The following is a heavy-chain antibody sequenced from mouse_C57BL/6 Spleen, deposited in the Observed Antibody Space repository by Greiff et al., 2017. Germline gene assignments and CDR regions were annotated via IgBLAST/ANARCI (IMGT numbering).Heavy chain of an antibody. D-gene: IGHD2-3*01. V-gene: IGHV8-8*01. J-gene: IGHJ3*01. CDR1: GFSLSTFGMG. CDR2: IWWDDAK. Sequence: QVTLKVSGPGILQPSQTLSLTCSFSGFSLSTFGMGVGWIRQPSGKGLEWLAHIWWDDAKYYNPALKSRLTISKDTSKNQVFLKIANVDTSDTATYYCARISASYDGYPSWFAYWGQGTLVTVSA. CDR3: ARISASYDGYPSWFAY.